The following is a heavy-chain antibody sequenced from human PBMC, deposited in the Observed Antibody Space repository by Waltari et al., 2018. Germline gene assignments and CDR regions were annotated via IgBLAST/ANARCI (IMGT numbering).Heavy chain of an antibody. J-gene: IGHJ4*02. Sequence: QVQLQESGPGLVKPSETLSLTCTVSGGSISSYYWSWIRQPPGKGLEWIGYIYYSGSTNDNPALKGRVTISVDTAKNQFSLKLSSVTAADTAVYYCASGGYSYGYPYYFDYWGQGTLVTVSS. V-gene: IGHV4-59*01. CDR1: GGSISSYY. D-gene: IGHD5-18*01. CDR3: ASGGYSYGYPYYFDY. CDR2: IYYSGST.